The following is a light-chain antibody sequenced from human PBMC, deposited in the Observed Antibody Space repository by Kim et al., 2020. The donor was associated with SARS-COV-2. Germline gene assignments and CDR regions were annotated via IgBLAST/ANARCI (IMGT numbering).Light chain of an antibody. J-gene: IGLJ2*01. CDR1: ELGDKY. CDR3: QAWDRNTVV. V-gene: IGLV3-1*01. CDR2: DDT. Sequence: VSPGQTASITCSGDELGDKYASWYLQKPGQSPVLVIYDDTKRPSGIPERFSGSNSGNTATLTISGTQAMDEADYYCQAWDRNTVVFGGGTQLTVL.